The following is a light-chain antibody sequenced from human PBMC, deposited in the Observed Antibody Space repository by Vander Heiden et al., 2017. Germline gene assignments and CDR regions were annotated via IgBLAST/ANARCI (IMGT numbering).Light chain of an antibody. J-gene: IGKJ2*01. CDR3: IQATQSPYT. Sequence: IVMTQTPLSSHVTLGQPASISCRYSQRLVHSDRDTHLSWLQQTPSQPPRLLIYKITNRFSGVPDRFSGSGAGTDFTLKISRVEAEDGGVYYCIQATQSPYTFGQGTKLEIK. CDR1: QRLVHSDRDTH. V-gene: IGKV2-24*01. CDR2: KIT.